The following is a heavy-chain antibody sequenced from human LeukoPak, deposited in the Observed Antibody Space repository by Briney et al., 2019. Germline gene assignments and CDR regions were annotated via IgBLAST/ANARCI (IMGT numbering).Heavy chain of an antibody. Sequence: PSETLSLTCTVSGGSISSGDYYWSWIRQPPGRGLEWIGYIYYSGSTYYNPSLKSRVTISVDTSKNQFSLKLSSVTAADTAVYYCARETTVDTAMVWDWFDRWGQGTLVTVSS. CDR2: IYYSGST. J-gene: IGHJ5*02. D-gene: IGHD5-18*01. V-gene: IGHV4-30-4*01. CDR1: GGSISSGDYY. CDR3: ARETTVDTAMVWDWFDR.